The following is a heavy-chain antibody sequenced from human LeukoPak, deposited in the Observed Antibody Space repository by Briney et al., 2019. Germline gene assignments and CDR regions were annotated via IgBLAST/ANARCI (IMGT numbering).Heavy chain of an antibody. Sequence: EASVKVSCKASGGTFSSYAISRVRQAPGQGLEWMGGIIPIFGTANYAQKFQGRVTITADESTSTVYMELSSLRSEDTAVYYCARVIAARRGTFDYWGQGTLVTVSS. CDR3: ARVIAARRGTFDY. CDR2: IIPIFGTA. CDR1: GGTFSSYA. D-gene: IGHD6-6*01. J-gene: IGHJ4*02. V-gene: IGHV1-69*13.